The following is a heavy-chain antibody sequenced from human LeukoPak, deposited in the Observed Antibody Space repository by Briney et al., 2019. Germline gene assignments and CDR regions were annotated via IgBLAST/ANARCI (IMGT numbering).Heavy chain of an antibody. V-gene: IGHV3-53*01. J-gene: IGHJ5*02. D-gene: IGHD2-2*01. Sequence: SGGSLRLSCAASGFTVSSNYMSWVRQAPGKGLEWVSVIYSGGSTYYADSVKGRFTISRHNSKNTLYLQMNSLRAEDTAVYYCARAKRVVPARFDPWGQGTLVTVSS. CDR1: GFTVSSNY. CDR3: ARAKRVVPARFDP. CDR2: IYSGGST.